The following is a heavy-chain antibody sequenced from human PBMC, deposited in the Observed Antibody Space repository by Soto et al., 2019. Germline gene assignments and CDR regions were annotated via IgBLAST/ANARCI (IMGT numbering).Heavy chain of an antibody. CDR3: ARGYCNTNICDHWFDP. D-gene: IGHD2-15*01. V-gene: IGHV5-51*01. Sequence: GESLKISCTGVGYSFTSYWIGWVRQMPGKGLEWMGIIYPGDSDTRYSPSFQGQVTISADKSISTVYLKWSSLKASDTAMYYCARGYCNTNICDHWFDPWGQGTLVTVSS. CDR1: GYSFTSYW. J-gene: IGHJ5*02. CDR2: IYPGDSDT.